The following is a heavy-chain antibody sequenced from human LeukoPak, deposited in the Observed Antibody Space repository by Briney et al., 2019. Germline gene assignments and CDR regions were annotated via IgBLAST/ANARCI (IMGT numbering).Heavy chain of an antibody. D-gene: IGHD5-18*01. CDR2: IYYTGSS. CDR1: GGSISSYS. J-gene: IGHJ4*02. Sequence: PSETLSLTCTVSGGSISSYSWSWIRQPPGKGLEWVGYIYYTGSSNYNPSLKSRVTISVDTSRNQFSLQLSSVTAADTAVYYCARRAYSYGHYYYFDYWGQGTLVTVSS. V-gene: IGHV4-59*01. CDR3: ARRAYSYGHYYYFDY.